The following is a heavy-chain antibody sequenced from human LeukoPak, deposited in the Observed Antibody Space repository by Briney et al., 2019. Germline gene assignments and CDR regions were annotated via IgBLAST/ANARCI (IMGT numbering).Heavy chain of an antibody. CDR1: GYNFNTYW. D-gene: IGHD4-23*01. V-gene: IGHV5-51*01. Sequence: GESLKISCKGSGYNFNTYWVAWVRQLPGKGLEWMGIIRPMNSDVRYSPSFQGQVTISADRSINTAYLQWSSLTASDTAMYYCASRPFETAVVPWDFYWGQGTQVTVSS. CDR2: IRPMNSDV. CDR3: ASRPFETAVVPWDFY. J-gene: IGHJ4*02.